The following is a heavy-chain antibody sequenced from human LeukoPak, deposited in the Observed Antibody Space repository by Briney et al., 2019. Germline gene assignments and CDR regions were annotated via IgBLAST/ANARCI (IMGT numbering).Heavy chain of an antibody. Sequence: PGGSLRLSCTASGFTFSNAWMSWVRQAPGKGLEWVAVISYDGSNKYYADSVKGRFTISRDNSKNTLYLQMNSLRAEDTAVYYCARENSGSLDYWGQGTLVTVSS. CDR2: ISYDGSNK. J-gene: IGHJ4*02. CDR1: GFTFSNAW. D-gene: IGHD1-26*01. CDR3: ARENSGSLDY. V-gene: IGHV3-30-3*01.